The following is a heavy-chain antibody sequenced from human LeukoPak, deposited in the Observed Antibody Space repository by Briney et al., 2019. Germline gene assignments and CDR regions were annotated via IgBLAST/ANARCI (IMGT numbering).Heavy chain of an antibody. J-gene: IGHJ4*02. Sequence: PGGSLRLSCAASGFTLSSYAMSWVRQAPGKGLEWVSAISVSGNTYHADSVKGRFTISRDNSKNSLYLQMNSLRTEDTALYYCAKDIKRGTTGFDYWGQGTLVTVSS. D-gene: IGHD1-1*01. V-gene: IGHV3-23*01. CDR2: ISVSGNT. CDR3: AKDIKRGTTGFDY. CDR1: GFTLSSYA.